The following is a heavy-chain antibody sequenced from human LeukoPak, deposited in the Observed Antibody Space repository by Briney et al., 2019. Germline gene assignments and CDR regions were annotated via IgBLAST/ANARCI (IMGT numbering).Heavy chain of an antibody. CDR2: VSGSGGTT. Sequence: GGSLRLSCAASGFTFSSNAMSWVRQAPGQGLEWVSAVSGSGGTTYYADSVKGRFTISRDNSKNTLYLQMNSPRAEDTAVYYCTRGSSTDYWGQGTLVTVSS. CDR3: TRGSSTDY. J-gene: IGHJ4*02. CDR1: GFTFSSNA. D-gene: IGHD6-13*01. V-gene: IGHV3-23*01.